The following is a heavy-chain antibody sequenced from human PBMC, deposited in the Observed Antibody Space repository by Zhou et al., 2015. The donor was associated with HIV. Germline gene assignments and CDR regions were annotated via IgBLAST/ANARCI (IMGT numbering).Heavy chain of an antibody. Sequence: QVQLVQSGAEVKKPGSSVKVSCKASGGTFSSYTISWVRQAPGQGLEWMGRIIPILGIANYAQKFQGRVTITADKSTSTAYMELSSLRSEDTAVYYSSWSRTGYGMDVWGQGTTVTVSS. CDR1: GGTFSSYT. CDR2: IIPILGIA. J-gene: IGHJ6*02. CDR3: SWSRTGYGMDV. D-gene: IGHD6-13*01. V-gene: IGHV1-69*02.